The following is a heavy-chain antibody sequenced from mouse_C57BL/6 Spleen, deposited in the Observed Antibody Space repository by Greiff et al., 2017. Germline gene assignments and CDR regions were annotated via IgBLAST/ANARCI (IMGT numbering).Heavy chain of an antibody. V-gene: IGHV5-6*01. CDR2: ISSGGSYT. CDR1: GFTFSSYG. Sequence: EVQLVESGGDLVKPGASLKLSCAASGFTFSSYGMSWVRQTPDKRLEWVATISSGGSYTYYTDSLKGRFTISRDNAKNTLYLQMSSLKSEDTAMYYCARGDYDASRYYDLEYWGQGSSVSVSS. CDR3: ARGDYDASRYYDLEY. D-gene: IGHD2-4*01. J-gene: IGHJ4*01.